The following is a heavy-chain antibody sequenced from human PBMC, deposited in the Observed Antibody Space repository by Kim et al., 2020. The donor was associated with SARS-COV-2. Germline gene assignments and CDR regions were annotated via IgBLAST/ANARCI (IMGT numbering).Heavy chain of an antibody. CDR3: AKLTRPSLLEYSSGWYYFDY. V-gene: IGHV3-23*01. Sequence: GGSLRLSCAASGFTFSSYAMSWVRQAPWKGLEWVSAISGSGGSTYYADSVKGRFTISRDNSKNTLYLQMNSLRAEDTAVYYCAKLTRPSLLEYSSGWYYFDYWGQGTLVTVSS. CDR2: ISGSGGST. J-gene: IGHJ4*02. CDR1: GFTFSSYA. D-gene: IGHD6-19*01.